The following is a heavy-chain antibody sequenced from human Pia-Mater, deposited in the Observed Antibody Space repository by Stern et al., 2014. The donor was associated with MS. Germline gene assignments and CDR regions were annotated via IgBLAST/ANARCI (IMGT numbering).Heavy chain of an antibody. CDR3: ARWSVACDY. J-gene: IGHJ4*02. D-gene: IGHD2-21*01. CDR2: IYPGDSDI. V-gene: IGHV5-51*03. CDR1: GYNFINYW. Sequence: EVQLVQSGAEMKKPGESLKISCKTSGYNFINYWIAWVRQVPGKGLEWIGMIYPGDSDIRHSPSFQGHVTISVDKSNTTAYLHWNSLKVSDSAVYYCARWSVACDYWGQGALITVSS.